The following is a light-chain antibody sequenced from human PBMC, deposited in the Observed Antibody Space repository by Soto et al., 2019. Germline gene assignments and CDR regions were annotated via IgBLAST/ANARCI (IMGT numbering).Light chain of an antibody. J-gene: IGKJ4*01. Sequence: EIVMTQSPATLSVSPGERATLSCRASQSVSSNLAWYQQKHGQAPRLLIYGASTGATGIPARFSGSGSGTEFILTISSLQSEDFAVYYCQQYSKWPLTFGGGTKVDIK. CDR1: QSVSSN. V-gene: IGKV3-15*01. CDR2: GAS. CDR3: QQYSKWPLT.